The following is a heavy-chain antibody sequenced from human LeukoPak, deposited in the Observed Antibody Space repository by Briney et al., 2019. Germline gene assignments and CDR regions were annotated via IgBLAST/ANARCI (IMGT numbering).Heavy chain of an antibody. J-gene: IGHJ5*02. D-gene: IGHD1-1*01. Sequence: SETLSLTCTVSGGSISSGSYYYSWIRQPAGKGLEWIGHIYYLGSTSYNPSLRSRVTISMDASKNQFSLTLTSVTAADTAVYYCAVTWNADRTCAPWGQGILVTVS. CDR2: IYYLGST. CDR3: AVTWNADRTCAP. V-gene: IGHV4-61*10. CDR1: GGSISSGSYY.